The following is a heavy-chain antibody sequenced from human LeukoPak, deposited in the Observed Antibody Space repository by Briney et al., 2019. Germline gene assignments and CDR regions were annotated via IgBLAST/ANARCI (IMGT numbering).Heavy chain of an antibody. CDR3: AREKLELLKRQNPIDY. V-gene: IGHV6-1*01. CDR2: TYYRSKWYN. CDR1: GDSVSSNSAA. D-gene: IGHD1-7*01. Sequence: SQTLSLTCAISGDSVSSNSAAWNWIRQSPSRGLEWLGRTYYRSKWYNDYAVSVKSRITINPDTSKNQFSLQLNSVTPEDTAVYYCAREKLELLKRQNPIDYWGQGILVTVSS. J-gene: IGHJ4*02.